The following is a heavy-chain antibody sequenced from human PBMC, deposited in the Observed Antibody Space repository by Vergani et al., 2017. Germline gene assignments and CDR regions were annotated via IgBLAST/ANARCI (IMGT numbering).Heavy chain of an antibody. D-gene: IGHD4-11*01. J-gene: IGHJ6*03. CDR3: ARVNTETNGHLYYYYYMDV. V-gene: IGHV4-34*01. CDR2: IDHTGRP. Sequence: QVQLQQWGGGLLKPSETLSLTCVVNGGSFTSYHWTWIRQSPGEGLEWVGDIDHTGRPDYNPSLKCRLTMSVDKSRNQFSLTLTSVTATDTAIYFCARVNTETNGHLYYYYYMDVWGQGTAVTVS. CDR1: GGSFTSYH.